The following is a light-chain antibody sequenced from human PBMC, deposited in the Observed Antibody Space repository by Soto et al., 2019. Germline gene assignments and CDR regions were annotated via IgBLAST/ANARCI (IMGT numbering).Light chain of an antibody. CDR2: DDD. V-gene: IGLV1-51*01. CDR3: SSYAGSNNFV. Sequence: QSVMSQPPSVSAAPGQRVTISCSGSSSNIGGNSVSWYQQLPGTAPKLLIYDDDQRPSGIPDRFSGSKSGNTASLTVSGLRAEDEADYYCSSYAGSNNFVFGSGTKLTVL. CDR1: SSNIGGNS. J-gene: IGLJ1*01.